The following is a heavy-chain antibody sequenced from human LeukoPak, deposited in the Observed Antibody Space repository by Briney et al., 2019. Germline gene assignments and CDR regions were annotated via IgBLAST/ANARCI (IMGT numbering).Heavy chain of an antibody. Sequence: GGSLRLSCTASGFTLGDNARRWGGRAQGRGREGEGLIRSKAYGGTTEYAASVKGRFTISRDDSKSIAYLQMNSLKTEDTAVYYCTRPYGSGSYHWFDPWGQGTLVAVSS. CDR3: TRPYGSGSYHWFDP. CDR1: GFTLGDNA. D-gene: IGHD3-10*01. CDR2: IRSKAYGGTT. J-gene: IGHJ5*02. V-gene: IGHV3-49*04.